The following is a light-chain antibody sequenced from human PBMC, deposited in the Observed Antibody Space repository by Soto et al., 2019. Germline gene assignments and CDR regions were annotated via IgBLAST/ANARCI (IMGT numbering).Light chain of an antibody. CDR3: QQVNSYPHT. CDR2: GAS. V-gene: IGKV1-9*01. J-gene: IGKJ2*01. CDR1: QGISSC. Sequence: DIQLTQSPSFLSASVGDRVTITCRASQGISSCLAWYQQKPGKAPKFLIYGASTLQSGVPSRFSGSGFGTEFTLTISSLQPEDFATYYCQQVNSYPHTFGQGTKLEIK.